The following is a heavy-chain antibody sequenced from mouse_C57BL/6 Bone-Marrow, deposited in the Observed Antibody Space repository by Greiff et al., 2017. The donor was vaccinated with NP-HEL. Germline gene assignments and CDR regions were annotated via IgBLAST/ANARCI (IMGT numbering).Heavy chain of an antibody. J-gene: IGHJ3*01. CDR1: GFSLTSYG. D-gene: IGHD2-4*01. CDR3: ARFYYYYDDAPWFAY. V-gene: IGHV2-2*01. Sequence: VHLVESGPGLVQPSQSLSISCTVSGFSLTSYGVHWVRQSPGKGLEWLGVIWSGGSTDYNAAFISRLSISKDNSKSQVFFKMNSLQADDTAIYYCARFYYYYDDAPWFAYWGQGTLVTVSA. CDR2: IWSGGST.